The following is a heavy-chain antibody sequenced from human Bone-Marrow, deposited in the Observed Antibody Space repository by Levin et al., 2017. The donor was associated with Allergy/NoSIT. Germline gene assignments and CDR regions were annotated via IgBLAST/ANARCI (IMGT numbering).Heavy chain of an antibody. CDR3: ARGRVSGSPEAYDI. V-gene: IGHV3-11*05. CDR2: ISPTTSYT. J-gene: IGHJ3*02. CDR1: GFTFSDYY. D-gene: IGHD3-10*01. Sequence: PGGSLRLSCVVSGFTFSDYYMNWIRQAPGKGLEWVSYISPTTSYTNYADSVRGRFTMSRDNARNSVFLQMNSLRAEDTAVYYCARGRVSGSPEAYDIWGQGTMVTVSS.